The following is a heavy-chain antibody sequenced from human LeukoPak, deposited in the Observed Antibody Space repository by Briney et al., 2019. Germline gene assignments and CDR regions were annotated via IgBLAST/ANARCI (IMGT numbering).Heavy chain of an antibody. D-gene: IGHD5-24*01. CDR1: GFTFSIYA. CDR2: ISGSGGDT. CDR3: AKIGDDYNLWGFDY. Sequence: GGSLRLSCAASGFTFSIYAMTWVRQAPGKGLEWVSVISGSGGDTYYADSVKGRFTISRDNSKNTLYLQMNSLRAEDTAVYYCAKIGDDYNLWGFDYWGQGTLVTVSS. J-gene: IGHJ4*02. V-gene: IGHV3-23*01.